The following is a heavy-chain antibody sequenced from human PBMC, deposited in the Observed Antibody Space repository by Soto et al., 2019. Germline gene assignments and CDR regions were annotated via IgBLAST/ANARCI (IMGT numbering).Heavy chain of an antibody. J-gene: IGHJ4*02. Sequence: QVQLVESGGGVVQPGRSLRLSCAASGFTFSSYGMHWVRQAPGKGLEWVAVISYDGSNKYYADSVKGRFTISRDNSKNTLYLQMYSLRAEDTAVYYCAKDVAQWELLSYFDYWGQGTLVTVSS. V-gene: IGHV3-30*18. D-gene: IGHD1-26*01. CDR1: GFTFSSYG. CDR2: ISYDGSNK. CDR3: AKDVAQWELLSYFDY.